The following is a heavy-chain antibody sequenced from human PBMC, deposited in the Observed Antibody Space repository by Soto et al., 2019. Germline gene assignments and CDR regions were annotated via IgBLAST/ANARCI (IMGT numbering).Heavy chain of an antibody. CDR3: ARNYYDSSGYYFNWFDP. V-gene: IGHV4-30-2*01. J-gene: IGHJ5*02. CDR2: IYHSGST. D-gene: IGHD3-22*01. CDR1: GGSISSGGYS. Sequence: SETLSLTSAVSGGSISSGGYSWSWIRQPPGKGLEWIGYIYHSGSTYYNPSLKSRVTISVDRSKNQFSLKLSSVTAADTAVYYCARNYYDSSGYYFNWFDPWGQGTLVTVSS.